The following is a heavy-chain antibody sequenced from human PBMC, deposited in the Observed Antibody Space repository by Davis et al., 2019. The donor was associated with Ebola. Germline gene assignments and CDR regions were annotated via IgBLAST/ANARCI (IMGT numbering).Heavy chain of an antibody. V-gene: IGHV4-30-4*08. CDR1: GGSFSGYY. Sequence: MPSETLSLTCAVYGGSFSGYYWSWIRQPPGKGLEWIGYIYYSGSTYYNPSLKSRVTISVDTSKNQFSLKLSSVTAADTAVYYCARSEAGFLEWLLVRLWGQGTLVTVSS. D-gene: IGHD3-3*01. CDR2: IYYSGST. J-gene: IGHJ4*02. CDR3: ARSEAGFLEWLLVRL.